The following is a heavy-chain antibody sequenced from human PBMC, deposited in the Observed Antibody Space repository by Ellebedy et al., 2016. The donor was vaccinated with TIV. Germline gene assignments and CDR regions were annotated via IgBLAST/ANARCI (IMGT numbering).Heavy chain of an antibody. CDR1: GYTFTGYY. CDR3: ARSYCGGDCYAPFDY. D-gene: IGHD2-21*02. V-gene: IGHV1-2*02. J-gene: IGHJ4*02. CDR2: INPNSGGT. Sequence: AASVKVSCKASGYTFTGYYMHWVRQAPGQGLEWMGWINPNSGGTNYAQKFQGRVTMTRDTSISTAYMELSRLRSDDTAVYYCARSYCGGDCYAPFDYWGQGTLVTVSS.